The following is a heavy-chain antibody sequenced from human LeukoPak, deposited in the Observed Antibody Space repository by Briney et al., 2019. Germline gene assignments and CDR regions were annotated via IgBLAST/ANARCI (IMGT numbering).Heavy chain of an antibody. CDR1: GFTFSSYG. D-gene: IGHD2-21*02. J-gene: IGHJ4*02. CDR2: IWYDGSNK. Sequence: GGSLRLSCAASGFTFSSYGMHWVRQAPGKGLEWVAVIWYDGSNKYYGDSVKGRFTISRDNAKNSLYLQMNSLRAEDTAVYYCARAAGMVTPFDYWGQGTLVTVSS. CDR3: ARAAGMVTPFDY. V-gene: IGHV3-33*01.